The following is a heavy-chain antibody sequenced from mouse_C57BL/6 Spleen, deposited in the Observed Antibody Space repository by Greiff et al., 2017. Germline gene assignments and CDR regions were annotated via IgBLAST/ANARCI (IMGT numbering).Heavy chain of an antibody. V-gene: IGHV5-9-1*02. CDR1: GFTFSSYA. Sequence: EVKLVESGAGLVKPGGSLKLSCAASGFTFSSYAMSWVRQTPEKRLEWVAYISSGGDYIYYADTVKGRFTISRDNARNTLYLQMSSLKSEDTAMYYCTRDLTGTGDFDYWGQGTTLTVSS. CDR2: ISSGGDYI. CDR3: TRDLTGTGDFDY. D-gene: IGHD4-1*01. J-gene: IGHJ2*01.